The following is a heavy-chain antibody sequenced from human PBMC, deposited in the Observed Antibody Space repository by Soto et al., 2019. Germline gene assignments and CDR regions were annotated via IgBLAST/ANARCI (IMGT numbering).Heavy chain of an antibody. Sequence: PSETLSLTCAVSGGSISSSNWWSWVRQPPGKGLEWIGEIYHSGSTNYNPSLKSRVTISVDTSNNQFSLKLNSVTAADTAIYYCVKHRDCAGDTCYPGEFDPWGQGTLVTVSS. J-gene: IGHJ5*02. V-gene: IGHV4-4*02. CDR1: GGSISSSNW. D-gene: IGHD2-15*01. CDR3: VKHRDCAGDTCYPGEFDP. CDR2: IYHSGST.